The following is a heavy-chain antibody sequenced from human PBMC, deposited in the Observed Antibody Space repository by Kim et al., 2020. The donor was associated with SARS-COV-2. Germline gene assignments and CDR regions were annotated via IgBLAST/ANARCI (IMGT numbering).Heavy chain of an antibody. Sequence: GGSLRLSCSASGFTFSSYAMHWVRQAPGKGLEYVSAISSNGGSTYYADSVKGRFTISRDNSKNTLYLQMSSLRAEDTAVYYCVCVVAATNKDYYGMDVWGQGTTVTVSS. D-gene: IGHD2-15*01. J-gene: IGHJ6*02. CDR3: VCVVAATNKDYYGMDV. CDR1: GFTFSSYA. V-gene: IGHV3-64D*09. CDR2: ISSNGGST.